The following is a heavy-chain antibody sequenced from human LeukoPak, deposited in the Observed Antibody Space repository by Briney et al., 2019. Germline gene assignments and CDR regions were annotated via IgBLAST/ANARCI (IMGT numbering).Heavy chain of an antibody. J-gene: IGHJ4*02. D-gene: IGHD3-3*01. CDR1: GFTFSSYA. CDR2: ISGSGGST. V-gene: IGHV3-23*01. CDR3: ATYDFWSGYLAGESYYFDY. Sequence: GGSLRLSCAASGFTFSSYAMSWVRQAPGKGLEWVSAISGSGGSTYYADSVKGRFTISRDNPKNTLYLQMNSLRAEDTAVYYCATYDFWSGYLAGESYYFDYWGQGTLVTVSS.